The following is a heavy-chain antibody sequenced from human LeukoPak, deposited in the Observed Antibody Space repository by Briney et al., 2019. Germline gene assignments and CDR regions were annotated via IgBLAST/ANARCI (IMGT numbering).Heavy chain of an antibody. CDR2: IIPIFGTA. D-gene: IGHD4-11*01. CDR3: ARGGVYSNYERFDY. CDR1: GATFSSYA. J-gene: IGHJ4*02. V-gene: IGHV1-69*05. Sequence: SVKVSCKASGATFSSYAISWVRQAPGPGLEWMGGIIPIFGTANYAQKFQGRVRITTDESTSTAYMELSSLRSEDTAVYYCARGGVYSNYERFDYWGQGTLVTVSS.